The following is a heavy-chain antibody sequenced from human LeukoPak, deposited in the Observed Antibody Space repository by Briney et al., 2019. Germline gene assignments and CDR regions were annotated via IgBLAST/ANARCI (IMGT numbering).Heavy chain of an antibody. CDR2: IYYSGST. Sequence: SETLSLTCTVSGGSISSGGYYWSWIRQHPGKGLEWIGYIYYSGSTYYNPSLKSRVTISVDTSKNQFSLKLSSVTAADTAVYYCARVAWPPFFRFDPWGQGTLVTVSS. CDR1: GGSISSGGYY. CDR3: ARVAWPPFFRFDP. V-gene: IGHV4-31*03. J-gene: IGHJ5*02.